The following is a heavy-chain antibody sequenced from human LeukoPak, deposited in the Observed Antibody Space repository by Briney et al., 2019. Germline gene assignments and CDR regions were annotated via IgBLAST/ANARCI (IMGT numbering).Heavy chain of an antibody. CDR1: GFTFSRYW. J-gene: IGHJ3*02. Sequence: GGSLRLSCAASGFTFSRYWMTWVRQVPGKGLEWVANIKQDGSEKYYLDSVKGRFTISRDNARTSLYLPMNSLRAEDTALYYCATHCSSTSCSLATFDIWGQGTMVTVSS. CDR2: IKQDGSEK. D-gene: IGHD2-2*01. V-gene: IGHV3-7*01. CDR3: ATHCSSTSCSLATFDI.